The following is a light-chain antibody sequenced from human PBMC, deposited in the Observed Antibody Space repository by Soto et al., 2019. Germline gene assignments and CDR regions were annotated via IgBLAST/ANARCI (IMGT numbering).Light chain of an antibody. CDR1: SSDVGAYNY. CDR2: EVS. CDR3: SSYAGSNGPVI. V-gene: IGLV2-14*01. J-gene: IGLJ2*01. Sequence: QSALTQPASVSGSPGQSITISCTGTSSDVGAYNYVSWYQQHPDKAPKLIIYEVSNRPSGVSYRFSGSKSGNTASLTVSGLQADDEADYYCSSYAGSNGPVIFGGGTKLTVL.